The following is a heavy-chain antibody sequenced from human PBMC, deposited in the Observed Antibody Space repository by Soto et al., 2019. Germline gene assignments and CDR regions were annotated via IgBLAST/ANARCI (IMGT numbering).Heavy chain of an antibody. CDR3: ARATQWLNGFDP. Sequence: EVQLVESGGGLVQPGGSLRLSCAASGFTFSSYSMNWVRQAPGKGLEWVSYISSSSSTIYYADSVKGRFTISRDNAKNSLYLQMNSLRAEDKDVSYCARATQWLNGFDPWGQGTLVTVSS. CDR1: GFTFSSYS. V-gene: IGHV3-48*01. CDR2: ISSSSSTI. D-gene: IGHD6-19*01. J-gene: IGHJ5*02.